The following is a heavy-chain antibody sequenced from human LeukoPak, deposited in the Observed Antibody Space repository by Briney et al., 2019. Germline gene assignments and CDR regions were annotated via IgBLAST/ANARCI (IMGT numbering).Heavy chain of an antibody. V-gene: IGHV4-34*01. J-gene: IGHJ6*02. CDR1: GGSFSGYY. CDR3: ATSSKRGYCSGGSCYSLDYYYGMDV. Sequence: PSETLSLTCAVYGGSFSGYYWSWIRQPPGKGLEWIGVINHSGSTNYNPSLKSRVTISVDTSKNQFSLKLSSVTAADTAVYYCATSSKRGYCSGGSCYSLDYYYGMDVWGQGTTVTVSS. CDR2: INHSGST. D-gene: IGHD2-15*01.